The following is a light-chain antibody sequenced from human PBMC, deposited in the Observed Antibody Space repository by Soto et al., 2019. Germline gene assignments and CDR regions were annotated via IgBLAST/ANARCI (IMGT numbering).Light chain of an antibody. Sequence: DVQVTQSPSTLSASVGDRVTITCRASQSISSWLAWYQQKPGKAPKLLIYDASSLESGVPSRFSGSGSGTEFTLTISSLQPEDSATYYCQQHNNWPWTFGQGTKVDIK. V-gene: IGKV1-5*01. CDR2: DAS. J-gene: IGKJ1*01. CDR1: QSISSW. CDR3: QQHNNWPWT.